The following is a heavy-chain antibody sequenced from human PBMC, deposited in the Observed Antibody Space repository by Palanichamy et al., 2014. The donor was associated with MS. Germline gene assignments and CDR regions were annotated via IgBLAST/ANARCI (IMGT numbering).Heavy chain of an antibody. V-gene: IGHV1-69*06. CDR2: IIPIFGTA. Sequence: QVQLVQSGAEVKKPGSSVKVSCKASGGTFSSYAFTWVRQAPGQGLEWMGGIIPIFGTANYAQKLQGRVTIIADKSTSTAYMELSSLRYEDTAVYYCARCMLEGSDFWSGYEGYMDVWGKGTTVTVSS. CDR3: ARCMLEGSDFWSGYEGYMDV. J-gene: IGHJ6*03. D-gene: IGHD3-3*01. CDR1: GGTFSSYA.